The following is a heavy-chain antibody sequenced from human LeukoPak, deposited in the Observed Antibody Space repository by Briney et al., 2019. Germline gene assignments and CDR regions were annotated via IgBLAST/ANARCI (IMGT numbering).Heavy chain of an antibody. CDR1: GLTVSHY. CDR3: ARGQGWLPLY. J-gene: IGHJ4*02. V-gene: IGHV3-53*01. CDR2: IYSGGGT. Sequence: GGSLRLSCAASGLTVSHYMTWVRQAPGKGLEWVSVIYSGGGTYYTDSVKGRFTISRDNSKNTLYLQMNSLRAEDTAVYYCARGQGWLPLYWGQGTPVTVSS. D-gene: IGHD5-24*01.